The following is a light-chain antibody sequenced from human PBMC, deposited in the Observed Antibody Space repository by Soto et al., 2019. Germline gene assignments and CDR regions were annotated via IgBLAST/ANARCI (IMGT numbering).Light chain of an antibody. V-gene: IGKV3-20*01. J-gene: IGKJ1*01. CDR3: QEYGSSRA. CDR1: KGVAGSY. Sequence: EIVLTQSPGTLSLSPGERAPLPARAIKGVAGSYLACYQQKPGQAPRLLIYAESSRATAIPDRFSGSGSGTDFTLTISRLEPEDFAVYYCQEYGSSRAFGQGTKVEIK. CDR2: AES.